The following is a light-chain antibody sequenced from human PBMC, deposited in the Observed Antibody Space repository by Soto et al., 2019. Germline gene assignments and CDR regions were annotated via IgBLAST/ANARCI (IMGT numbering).Light chain of an antibody. CDR2: EVT. CDR3: RFFTISDLLL. J-gene: IGLJ2*01. CDR1: DSDIGTYNY. V-gene: IGLV2-14*01. Sequence: QSALTQPASVSGSPGQSITISCTGSDSDIGTYNYVSWYQHLPGKAPRLIIYEVTNRPSGISNRFSGSKSGNTASLTISGLQPEEDGDYYFRFFTISDLLLFRGGTKVTVL.